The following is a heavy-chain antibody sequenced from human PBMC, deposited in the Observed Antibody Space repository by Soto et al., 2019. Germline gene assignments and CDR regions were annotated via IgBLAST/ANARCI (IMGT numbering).Heavy chain of an antibody. J-gene: IGHJ4*02. CDR3: ARDSGSYEQYFDY. CDR2: IYYSEST. D-gene: IGHD1-26*01. V-gene: IGHV4-59*01. CDR1: GGSISSYY. Sequence: PSETLSLTCTVSGGSISSYYWSWIRQPPGKGLEWIGYIYYSESTNYNPSLKSRVTISVDTSKNQFSLKLSSVTAADTVVYYCARDSGSYEQYFDYWGQGTLVTVSS.